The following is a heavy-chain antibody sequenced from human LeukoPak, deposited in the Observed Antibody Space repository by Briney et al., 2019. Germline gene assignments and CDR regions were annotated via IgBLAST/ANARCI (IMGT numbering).Heavy chain of an antibody. Sequence: GGSLRLSCAAPGFTFTICAMNWVRQAPGKGLEWVSGISGSGGSTYYADSVKGRFTISRDSSKNTVYLQMSSLRAEDTAVYYCAKADGSYKTLIDYWGQGTLVTVSS. CDR2: ISGSGGST. CDR3: AKADGSYKTLIDY. CDR1: GFTFTICA. V-gene: IGHV3-23*01. D-gene: IGHD3-10*01. J-gene: IGHJ4*02.